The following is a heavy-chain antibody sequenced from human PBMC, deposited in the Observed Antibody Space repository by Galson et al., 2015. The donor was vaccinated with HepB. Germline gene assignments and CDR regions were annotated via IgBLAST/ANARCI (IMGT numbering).Heavy chain of an antibody. CDR1: GFTFSSYG. CDR3: ARGFSEMATIWDWFDP. Sequence: SLRLSCAASGFTFSSYGMHWVRQAPGKGLEWVALISYDGSDTYYADSVKGLIIISRDNSKNTVYLQMNSLRAEDTAMYFCARGFSEMATIWDWFDPWGQGTLVTVSS. CDR2: ISYDGSDT. D-gene: IGHD5-24*01. J-gene: IGHJ5*02. V-gene: IGHV3-30*03.